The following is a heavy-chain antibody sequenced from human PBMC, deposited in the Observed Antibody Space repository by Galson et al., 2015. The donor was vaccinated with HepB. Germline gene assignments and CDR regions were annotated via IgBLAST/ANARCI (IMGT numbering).Heavy chain of an antibody. Sequence: SVKVSCKAFGYTFTSYYMHWVRQAPGQGLEWMGIINPSGGSTSYAQKFQGRVTMTRDTSTSTVYMELSSLRSEDTAVYYCARDPAPYYYGSGSPPYYGMDVWGQGTTVTVSS. V-gene: IGHV1-46*03. CDR3: ARDPAPYYYGSGSPPYYGMDV. D-gene: IGHD3-10*01. J-gene: IGHJ6*02. CDR1: GYTFTSYY. CDR2: INPSGGST.